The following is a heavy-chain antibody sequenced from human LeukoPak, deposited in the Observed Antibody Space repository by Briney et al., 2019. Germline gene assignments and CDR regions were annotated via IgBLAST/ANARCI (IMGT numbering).Heavy chain of an antibody. Sequence: GGSLRLSCTASGFTFKDFYMSWVRQAPGKGLEWVSYINHLGSQTDYADSVKGRFTISRDNAKNSLSLQMNNLSVDDTAVYYCVRARFTTFVYYWGQGTLVTVSS. D-gene: IGHD1-1*01. CDR3: VRARFTTFVYY. CDR1: GFTFKDFY. CDR2: INHLGSQT. J-gene: IGHJ4*02. V-gene: IGHV3-11*05.